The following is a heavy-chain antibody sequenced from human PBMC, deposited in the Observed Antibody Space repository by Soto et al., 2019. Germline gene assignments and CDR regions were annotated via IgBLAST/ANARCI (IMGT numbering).Heavy chain of an antibody. V-gene: IGHV3-23*01. CDR1: GFTFSSYG. D-gene: IGHD1-7*01. CDR3: AKDRRAGGNYGFYSDF. CDR2: SSATGAGT. Sequence: GGSLRLSCAASGFTFSSYGMTLVRQAPGKGLEWVSFSSATGAGTYYADSVKGRFTISRDNSKNTLYLQMTSLRADDTAVYYCAKDRRAGGNYGFYSDFWGQGALVTVS. J-gene: IGHJ4*02.